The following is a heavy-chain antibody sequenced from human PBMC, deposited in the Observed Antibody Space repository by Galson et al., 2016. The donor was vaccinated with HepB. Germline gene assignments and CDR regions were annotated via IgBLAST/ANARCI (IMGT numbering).Heavy chain of an antibody. J-gene: IGHJ4*02. CDR3: ATRGFCGTTTCNF. CDR1: GFTFNNAW. Sequence: SLRLSCAVSGFTFNNAWMNWVRQAPGKGLEWVGRSKSKNDGGAIDYAAPVEGRFTISRDDSRNAVYLPMDSLRPDDTAVYFCATRGFCGTTTCNFWGQGTLVTVSS. D-gene: IGHD2-2*01. V-gene: IGHV3-15*07. CDR2: SKSKNDGGAI.